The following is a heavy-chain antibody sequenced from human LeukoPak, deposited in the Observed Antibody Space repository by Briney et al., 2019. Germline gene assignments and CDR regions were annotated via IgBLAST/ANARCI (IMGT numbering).Heavy chain of an antibody. V-gene: IGHV3-23*01. D-gene: IGHD3-16*01. CDR1: GFTFSSYA. CDR2: ISSSGAST. CDR3: AKDHTPYKYVYVGDY. Sequence: GGSLRLSCAASGFTFSSYAMSWVRQAPGKGLEWVSAISSSGASTYYADSVKGRFTISRDNSKNTLFVQMNSLSAEDTAVYYCAKDHTPYKYVYVGDYWGQGTLVTVSS. J-gene: IGHJ4*02.